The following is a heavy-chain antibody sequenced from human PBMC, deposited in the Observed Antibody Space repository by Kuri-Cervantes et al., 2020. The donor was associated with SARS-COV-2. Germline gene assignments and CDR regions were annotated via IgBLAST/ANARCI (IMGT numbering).Heavy chain of an antibody. CDR3: AKDRGALDY. V-gene: IGHV3-23*03. J-gene: IGHJ4*02. D-gene: IGHD1-26*01. CDR2: IYSGGSST. Sequence: GESLKISCAASGFTFSSYAMSWVRQAPGKGLEWVSVIYSGGSSTYYADSVKGRFTISRDNSKNTPYLQMNSLRAEDTAVYYCAKDRGALDYWGQGTLVTVCS. CDR1: GFTFSSYA.